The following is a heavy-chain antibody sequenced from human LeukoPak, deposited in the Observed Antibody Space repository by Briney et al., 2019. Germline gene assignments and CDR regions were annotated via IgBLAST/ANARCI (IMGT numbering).Heavy chain of an antibody. CDR2: ITGSSSYI. V-gene: IGHV3-21*04. D-gene: IGHD1-26*01. J-gene: IGHJ4*02. CDR1: GLTFSSSN. Sequence: GGSLRLSCAASGLTFSSSNMNWARQAPGKGLEWVSSITGSSSYILYADSVKGRFTISRDNAKNSLYLQLNSLRAEDTAVYYCARYSGTYRDYWGQGTLVTVSS. CDR3: ARYSGTYRDY.